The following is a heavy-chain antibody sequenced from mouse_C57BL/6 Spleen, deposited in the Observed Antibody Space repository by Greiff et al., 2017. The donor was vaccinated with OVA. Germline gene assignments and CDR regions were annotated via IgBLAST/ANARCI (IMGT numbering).Heavy chain of an antibody. D-gene: IGHD4-1*01. CDR3: ARRTGTGYFDY. Sequence: VQLQQPGAELVKPGASVKLSCKASGYTFTSYWMQWVKQRPGQGLEWIGEIDPSDSYTNYNQKFKGKATFTVDTSSSTAYMQLSSLTSEDSAVYYCARRTGTGYFDYWGQGTTLTVSS. J-gene: IGHJ2*01. V-gene: IGHV1-50*01. CDR2: IDPSDSYT. CDR1: GYTFTSYW.